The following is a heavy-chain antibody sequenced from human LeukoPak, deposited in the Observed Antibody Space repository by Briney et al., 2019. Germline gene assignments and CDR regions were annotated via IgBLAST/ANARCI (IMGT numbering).Heavy chain of an antibody. Sequence: PSETLSLTCTVSGGSISSYYWSWIRQPPGKGLEWIGYIYYSGSTNYNPSLKSRVTISVDTSKNQFSLKLSPVTAADTAVYYCARDLYSSGWSSSWGQGTLVTVSS. CDR3: ARDLYSSGWSSS. CDR1: GGSISSYY. J-gene: IGHJ4*02. D-gene: IGHD6-19*01. CDR2: IYYSGST. V-gene: IGHV4-59*12.